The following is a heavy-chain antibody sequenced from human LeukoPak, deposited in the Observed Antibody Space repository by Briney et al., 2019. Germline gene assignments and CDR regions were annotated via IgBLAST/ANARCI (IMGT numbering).Heavy chain of an antibody. CDR3: ARDDEITMIHFDY. Sequence: GGSLRLSCAASGFTFSSYSMNWVRQAPGEGLEWVSSISSSSSYIYYADSVKGRFTISRDNAKNSLYLQMNSLRAEDAAVYYCARDDEITMIHFDYWGQGTLVTVSS. V-gene: IGHV3-21*01. J-gene: IGHJ4*02. D-gene: IGHD3-22*01. CDR1: GFTFSSYS. CDR2: ISSSSSYI.